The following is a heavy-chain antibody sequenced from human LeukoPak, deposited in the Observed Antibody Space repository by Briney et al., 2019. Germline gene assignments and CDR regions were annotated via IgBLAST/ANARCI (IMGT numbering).Heavy chain of an antibody. D-gene: IGHD2-2*01. CDR3: AGSLGYCSSTSCEPVYFDY. CDR1: GFTFSDYY. V-gene: IGHV3-11*04. CDR2: ISSSGSTI. J-gene: IGHJ4*02. Sequence: GGSLRLSCAASGFTFSDYYMSWIRQAPGKGLEWVSYISSSGSTIYYADSVKGRFTISRDNAENSLYLRMNSLRAEDTAVYYCAGSLGYCSSTSCEPVYFDYWGQGTLVTVSS.